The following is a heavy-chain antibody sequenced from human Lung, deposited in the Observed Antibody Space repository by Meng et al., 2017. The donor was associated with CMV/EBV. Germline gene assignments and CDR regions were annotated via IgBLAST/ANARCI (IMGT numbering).Heavy chain of an antibody. D-gene: IGHD2-2*01. CDR3: ARDLEYCGSSSCYEDCFDP. CDR2: ISAYDGDR. J-gene: IGHJ5*02. Sequence: ASVKVSXKASGYTFTNYGVSWVRQAPGQGLEWMGWISAYDGDRNYARKFQGRVTMTTDTSTSTAYMELRSLRSDDTAVYYCARDLEYCGSSSCYEDCFDPWGKGTLFTVSS. V-gene: IGHV1-18*01. CDR1: GYTFTNYG.